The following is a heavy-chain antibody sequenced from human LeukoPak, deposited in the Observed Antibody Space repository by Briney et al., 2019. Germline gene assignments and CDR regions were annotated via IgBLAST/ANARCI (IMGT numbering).Heavy chain of an antibody. CDR2: IYYRGST. V-gene: IGHV4-59*08. CDR1: GGSISSYH. J-gene: IGHJ4*02. CDR3: ARRAYSSGYYYFDY. Sequence: SETLSLTCTVSGGSISSYHWSWIRQPPGKGLEWIGYIYYRGSTNYNPSLKSRVTISVDTSKNQFSLKLSSVTAADTAVYYCARRAYSSGYYYFDYWGQGTQVTVSS. D-gene: IGHD6-19*01.